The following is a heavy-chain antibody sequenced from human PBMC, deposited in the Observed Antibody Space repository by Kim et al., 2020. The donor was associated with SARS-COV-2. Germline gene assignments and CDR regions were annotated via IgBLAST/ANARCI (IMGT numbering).Heavy chain of an antibody. CDR2: ISAYNGNT. V-gene: IGHV1-18*01. CDR1: GYTFTSYG. D-gene: IGHD3-22*01. CDR3: AGSGYLLGRGWFDP. Sequence: ASVKVSCKSSGYTFTSYGISWVRQAPGQGLEWMGWISAYNGNTNYAQKLQGRVTMTTDTSTSTAYMELRSLRSDDTAVYYCAGSGYLLGRGWFDPWGQGTLVTVSS. J-gene: IGHJ5*02.